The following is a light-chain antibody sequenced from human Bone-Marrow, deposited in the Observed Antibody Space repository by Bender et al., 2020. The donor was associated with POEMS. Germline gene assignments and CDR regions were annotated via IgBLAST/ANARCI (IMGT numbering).Light chain of an antibody. CDR3: ATWDDSRNGWV. V-gene: IGLV1-44*01. CDR1: SSKFGSYP. J-gene: IGLJ3*02. CDR2: NNS. Sequence: QSVLTQPPSASGTPGQRVTISCSGSSSKFGSYPVNWYQQLPGAAPKLVIFNNSQRPSGVPDRFSGSNSGTSASLAISWLLSDDEADFYCATWDDSRNGWVFGGGTKLTVL.